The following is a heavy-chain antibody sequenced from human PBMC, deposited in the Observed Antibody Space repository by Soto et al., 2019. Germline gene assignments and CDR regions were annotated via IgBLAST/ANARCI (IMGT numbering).Heavy chain of an antibody. V-gene: IGHV3-74*01. D-gene: IGHD3-22*01. CDR2: INSDGSST. J-gene: IGHJ4*02. CDR3: ARALTYYYDIDY. Sequence: PGGSLRLSCAASGFTFSSYWMHWVRQAPGKGLVWVSRINSDGSSTSYADSVKGRFTISRDNAKNMLHLQMNSLRAEDTAVYYCARALTYYYDIDYWGQGTLVTVSS. CDR1: GFTFSSYW.